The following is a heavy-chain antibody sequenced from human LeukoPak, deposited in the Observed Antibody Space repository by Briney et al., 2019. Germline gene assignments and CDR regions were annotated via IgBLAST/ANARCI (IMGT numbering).Heavy chain of an antibody. V-gene: IGHV3-23*01. CDR2: IRGSGDTT. CDR1: GFTFSSYA. CDR3: ARGSHGEHDS. D-gene: IGHD4-17*01. J-gene: IGHJ5*01. Sequence: GGSLRLSCAASGFTFSSYAMNWVRQAPGKGLEWVSGIRGSGDTTYYADSVKGRRFTISRDNSKNTLYLQMNSVRAEDTAVYYCARGSHGEHDSWGQGTLVTVSS.